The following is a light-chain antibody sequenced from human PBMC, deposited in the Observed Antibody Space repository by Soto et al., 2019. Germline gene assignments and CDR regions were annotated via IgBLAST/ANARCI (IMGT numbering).Light chain of an antibody. CDR1: QSVSSSF. CDR3: QPYESSPLT. CDR2: RAS. V-gene: IGKV3-20*01. J-gene: IGKJ4*01. Sequence: EIVLTQSPDTLSLSPGERATLSCRASQSVSSSFLAWYPQNPGQAPRILIYRASSRATGIPDRFTGSGSGTDFTLSIIRLEPADVAEYFCQPYESSPLTSGGGTNVEIK.